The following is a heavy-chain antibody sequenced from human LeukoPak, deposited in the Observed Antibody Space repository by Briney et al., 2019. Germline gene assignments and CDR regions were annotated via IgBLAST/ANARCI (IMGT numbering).Heavy chain of an antibody. CDR3: ARAAYSYGYRY. CDR2: INPNSGGT. D-gene: IGHD5-18*01. J-gene: IGHJ4*02. V-gene: IGHV1-2*02. Sequence: ASVKVSCKASGYTFTGYYMHWVRQAPGQGLEWMGWINPNSGGTNYVQKFQGRVTMTRDTSISTAYMELSRLRSDDTAVYYCARAAYSYGYRYWGQGTLVTVSS. CDR1: GYTFTGYY.